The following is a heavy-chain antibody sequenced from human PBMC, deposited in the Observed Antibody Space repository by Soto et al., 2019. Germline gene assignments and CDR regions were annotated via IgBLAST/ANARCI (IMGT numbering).Heavy chain of an antibody. D-gene: IGHD3-9*01. V-gene: IGHV2-5*02. CDR3: AHSRHYDILTGYYGNWFDP. CDR2: VYWDDDK. Sequence: QITLKESGPTLVKPTQTLTLTCTFSGFSLSTSGVGVGWIRQPPGKALEWLALVYWDDDKRYSPSLKSRLTITKDTSKNHVVLTMTNMDPVDTATYYCAHSRHYDILTGYYGNWFDPWGQGTLVTVSS. CDR1: GFSLSTSGVG. J-gene: IGHJ5*02.